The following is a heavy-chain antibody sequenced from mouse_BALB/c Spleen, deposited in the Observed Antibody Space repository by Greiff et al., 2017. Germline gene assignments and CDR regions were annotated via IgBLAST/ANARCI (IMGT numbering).Heavy chain of an antibody. V-gene: IGHV5-17*02. CDR1: GFTFSSFG. D-gene: IGHD2-3*01. CDR2: ISSGSSTI. Sequence: EVKLMESGGGLVQPGGSRKLSCAASGFTFSSFGMHWVRQAPEKGLEWVAYISSGSSTIYYADTVKGRFTISRDNPKNTLFLQMTSLRSEDTAMYYCARAQALLLLYAMDYWGQGTSVTVSS. CDR3: ARAQALLLLYAMDY. J-gene: IGHJ4*01.